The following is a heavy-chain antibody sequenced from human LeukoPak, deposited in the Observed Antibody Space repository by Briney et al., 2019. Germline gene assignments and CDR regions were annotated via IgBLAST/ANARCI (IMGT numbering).Heavy chain of an antibody. J-gene: IGHJ3*02. D-gene: IGHD3-10*01. CDR2: IYHSGST. V-gene: IGHV4-38-2*02. Sequence: SETLSLTCTVSGYSISSGYYWGWIRQTPGKGLEWIGSIYHSGSTYYNPSLKSRVTISVDTSKNQFSLKLSSVTAADTAVYYCARAGPPFGSGGAFDIWGQGTMVTVSS. CDR3: ARAGPPFGSGGAFDI. CDR1: GYSISSGYY.